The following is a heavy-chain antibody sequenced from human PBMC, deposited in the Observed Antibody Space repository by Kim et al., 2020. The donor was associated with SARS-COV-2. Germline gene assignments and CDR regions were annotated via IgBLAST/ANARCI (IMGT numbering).Heavy chain of an antibody. CDR1: GYTFTSYY. J-gene: IGHJ3*02. Sequence: ASVKVSCKASGYTFTSYYMHWVRQAPGQGLEWMGIINPSGGSTSYAQKFQVRVTMTRDTSTSTVYMELSSLRSEDTAVYYCARAHGSGSYLWAFDIWGQGTMVTVSS. CDR2: INPSGGST. D-gene: IGHD3-10*01. V-gene: IGHV1-46*01. CDR3: ARAHGSGSYLWAFDI.